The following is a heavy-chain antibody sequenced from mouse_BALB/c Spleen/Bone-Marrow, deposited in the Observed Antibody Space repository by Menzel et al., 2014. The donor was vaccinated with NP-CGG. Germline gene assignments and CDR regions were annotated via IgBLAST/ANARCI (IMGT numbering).Heavy chain of an antibody. J-gene: IGHJ3*01. CDR2: INPDSSTI. D-gene: IGHD4-1*01. Sequence: EVQGVESGGGLVQPGGSLKPSCAASGFDFSRYWMSWVRQAPGKGLEWIGEINPDSSTINYTPSLKDKFIISRDNAKNTLYLQMSKVRSEDTALYYCARNWDVGFAYWGQGTLVTVSA. CDR3: ARNWDVGFAY. V-gene: IGHV4-1*02. CDR1: GFDFSRYW.